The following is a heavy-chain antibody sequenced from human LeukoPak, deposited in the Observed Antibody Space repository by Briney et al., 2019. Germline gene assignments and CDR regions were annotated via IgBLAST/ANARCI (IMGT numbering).Heavy chain of an antibody. D-gene: IGHD3-22*01. J-gene: IGHJ4*02. Sequence: GGSLRLSCAASGFTFSSYSMNWVRQAPGKGLEWVSSISSSSSYIYYADSVKGRFTISRDNAKNSLYLQMNSLRAEDTAVYYCARDAKGGYYDSSGYYYYWGQGTLVTVSS. CDR3: ARDAKGGYYDSSGYYYY. CDR1: GFTFSSYS. CDR2: ISSSSSYI. V-gene: IGHV3-21*01.